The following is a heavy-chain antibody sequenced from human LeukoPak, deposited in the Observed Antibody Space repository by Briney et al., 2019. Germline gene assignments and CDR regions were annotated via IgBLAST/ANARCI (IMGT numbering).Heavy chain of an antibody. V-gene: IGHV3-7*03. Sequence: GGSLRLSCAASGFTFSNYWMSWVRQAPGKGLEWVANIKQDGSEKYYVNSVKGRFTISRDNAKNSLYLQMNSLRAEDTAVYYCAKHPGYSRSWYPDYWGQGTLVTVSS. J-gene: IGHJ4*02. CDR1: GFTFSNYW. CDR2: IKQDGSEK. D-gene: IGHD6-13*01. CDR3: AKHPGYSRSWYPDY.